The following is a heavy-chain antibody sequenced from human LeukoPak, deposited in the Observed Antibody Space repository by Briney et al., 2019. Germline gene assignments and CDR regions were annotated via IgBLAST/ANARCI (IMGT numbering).Heavy chain of an antibody. Sequence: PGRSLRLSCAASEFTFSNYGTHWVRQAPGKGLEWVAVISYDGTNKYYADSVKGRFTISRDNSKNTLYLQMSSLRAEDTAVYYCVKDRWVDYWGQGTLVTVSS. CDR1: EFTFSNYG. CDR2: ISYDGTNK. V-gene: IGHV3-30*18. J-gene: IGHJ4*02. CDR3: VKDRWVDY. D-gene: IGHD4-23*01.